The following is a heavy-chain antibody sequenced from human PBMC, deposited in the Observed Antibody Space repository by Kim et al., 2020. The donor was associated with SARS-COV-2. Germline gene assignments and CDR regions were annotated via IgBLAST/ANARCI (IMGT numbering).Heavy chain of an antibody. D-gene: IGHD1-26*01. CDR1: GFTFSNAW. Sequence: GGSLRLSCVASGFTFSNAWMSWVRQAPGKGLEWVGRIKSTSDGGTTDYAAPVKGRFAISREDSQNTMYLQMNSLKAEDTALYYCTTDLGWVQVFQYWGQGSLLTVSS. V-gene: IGHV3-15*05. CDR2: IKSTSDGGTT. J-gene: IGHJ1*01. CDR3: TTDLGWVQVFQY.